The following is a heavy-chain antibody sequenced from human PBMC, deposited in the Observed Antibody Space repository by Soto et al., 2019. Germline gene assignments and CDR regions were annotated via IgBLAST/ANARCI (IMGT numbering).Heavy chain of an antibody. J-gene: IGHJ6*02. CDR3: ARGRITIFGVVNYYYGMDV. Sequence: SETLSLTCTVSDGSVSSGSYYWSWIRQPPGKGLEWIGYIYYSGSTNYNSSLKSRATISVDTSKNQFSLRLSSVSAADTAVYYCARGRITIFGVVNYYYGMDVWGQGTTVTVSS. CDR1: DGSVSSGSYY. V-gene: IGHV4-61*01. CDR2: IYYSGST. D-gene: IGHD3-3*01.